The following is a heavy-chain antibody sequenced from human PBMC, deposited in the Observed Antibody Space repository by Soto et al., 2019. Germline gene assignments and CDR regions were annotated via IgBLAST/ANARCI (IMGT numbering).Heavy chain of an antibody. CDR1: GFTFSNAW. V-gene: IGHV3-15*07. CDR2: IKSKTDGGTT. CDR3: TTGYSSGWYDNYYYYYMDV. D-gene: IGHD6-19*01. J-gene: IGHJ6*03. Sequence: PGGSLRLSCAASGFTFSNAWMNWVRQAPGKGLEWVGRIKSKTDGGTTDYAAPVKGRFTISRDDSKNTLYLQMNSLKTEDTAVYYCTTGYSSGWYDNYYYYYMDVWGKGTTVTVSS.